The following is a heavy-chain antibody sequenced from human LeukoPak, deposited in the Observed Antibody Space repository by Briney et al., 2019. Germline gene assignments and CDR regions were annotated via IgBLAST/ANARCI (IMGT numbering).Heavy chain of an antibody. J-gene: IGHJ6*04. CDR3: ASGEGVTMVRGVPYYYNAMDV. CDR2: IYHSGIN. Sequence: SETLSLTCDVSGYSISSAYYWGWIRQPPGKGLEWIGSIYHSGINYYNPSLKSRVIISLDTSKNQFSLKLSSVTAAGTAMYYCASGEGVTMVRGVPYYYNAMDVWGKGTTVTVSS. CDR1: GYSISSAYY. V-gene: IGHV4-38-2*01. D-gene: IGHD3-10*01.